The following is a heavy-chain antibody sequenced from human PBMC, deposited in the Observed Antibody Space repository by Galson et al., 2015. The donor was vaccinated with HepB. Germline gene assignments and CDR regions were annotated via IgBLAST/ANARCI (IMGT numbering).Heavy chain of an antibody. CDR1: GFTFSSHA. V-gene: IGHV3-30*03. J-gene: IGHJ4*02. CDR2: ISFDGRNI. D-gene: IGHD1-14*01. Sequence: SLRLSCAASGFTFSSHAMHWVRQAPGKGLEWVAAISFDGRNIYYADSVKDRFTISRDNSRNTLSLQMNSLRLEDTALYYCARDHTTSIIEFYFDYWGQGSLVTVSS. CDR3: ARDHTTSIIEFYFDY.